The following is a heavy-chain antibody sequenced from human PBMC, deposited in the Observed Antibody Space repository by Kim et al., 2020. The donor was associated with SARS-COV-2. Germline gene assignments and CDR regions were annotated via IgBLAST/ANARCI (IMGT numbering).Heavy chain of an antibody. CDR3: ARYGHTYDY. Sequence: GESLKISCKGSGYSFTNYWISWVRQMPGKGLEWMGRIDPGDSNTNYSLSFQGHVTISTDKSISTAYLQWSSLKASDTAMYYCARYGHTYDYWGQGTLVTVSS. J-gene: IGHJ4*02. CDR2: IDPGDSNT. D-gene: IGHD4-17*01. V-gene: IGHV5-10-1*01. CDR1: GYSFTNYW.